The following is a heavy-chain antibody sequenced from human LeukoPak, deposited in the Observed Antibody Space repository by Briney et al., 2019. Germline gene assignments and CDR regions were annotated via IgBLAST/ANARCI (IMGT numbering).Heavy chain of an antibody. J-gene: IGHJ6*02. V-gene: IGHV4-34*01. D-gene: IGHD2-2*01. CDR3: ARYCSSTSCPAYYYGMDV. CDR1: GGSFSGYY. Sequence: SETLSLTCAVYGGSFSGYYWSWIRQPPGKGLEWIGEINHSGSTNYNPSLKSRVTISVDTSKNQFSLKLSSVTAADTAVYYCARYCSSTSCPAYYYGMDVWGQGTTVTVSS. CDR2: INHSGST.